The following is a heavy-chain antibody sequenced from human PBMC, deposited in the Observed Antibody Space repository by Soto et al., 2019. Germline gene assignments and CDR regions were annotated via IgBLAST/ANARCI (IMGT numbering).Heavy chain of an antibody. CDR2: IYSGGST. J-gene: IGHJ3*02. V-gene: IGHV3-66*01. CDR1: GFTVSSNY. Sequence: EVQLVESGGGLVQPGGSLRLSCAASGFTVSSNYMSWVRQAPGKGLEWVSVIYSGGSTYYADSVKGRFTISRDNSKNTLYLQMTSLRAEDTAVYYCARDAGYSTCLDAFDIWGQGTMVTVSS. CDR3: ARDAGYSTCLDAFDI. D-gene: IGHD6-13*01.